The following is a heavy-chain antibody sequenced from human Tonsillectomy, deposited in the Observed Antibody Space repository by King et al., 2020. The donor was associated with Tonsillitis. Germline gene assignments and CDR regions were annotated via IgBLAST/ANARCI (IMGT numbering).Heavy chain of an antibody. Sequence: QWQLVQSGAEVKKPGASVKVSCKASVYTFTGYYMHWVRQAPGQGLEWMGWINPNSGGTNYAQKFQGRVTMTRDTSISTAYMELSRLRSDDTAVYYCARGGSSSSLNYYYGMDVWGQGTTVTVSS. V-gene: IGHV1-2*02. J-gene: IGHJ6*02. CDR2: INPNSGGT. D-gene: IGHD6-13*01. CDR1: VYTFTGYY. CDR3: ARGGSSSSLNYYYGMDV.